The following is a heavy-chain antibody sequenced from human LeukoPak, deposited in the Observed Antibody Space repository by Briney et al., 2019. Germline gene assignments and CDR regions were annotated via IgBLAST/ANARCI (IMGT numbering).Heavy chain of an antibody. CDR2: MSSRGTYI. V-gene: IGHV3-21*01. D-gene: IGHD5-24*01. J-gene: IGHJ4*02. CDR3: ARDLIEVAVTDY. Sequence: GGSLRLSCAASGFTFGTYTMNWVRQAPGKGLEWVSCMSSRGTYIYYADSVKGRFTISRDDAKNSLYLQMNSLRAEDTAVYYCARDLIEVAVTDYWGQGTRVTVSS. CDR1: GFTFGTYT.